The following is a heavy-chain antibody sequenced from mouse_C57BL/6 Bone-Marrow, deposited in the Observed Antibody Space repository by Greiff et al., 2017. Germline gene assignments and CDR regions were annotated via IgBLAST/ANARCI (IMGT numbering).Heavy chain of an antibody. CDR3: AKGYYGSSPYWYFDV. D-gene: IGHD1-1*01. J-gene: IGHJ1*03. CDR2: ISYDGSN. CDR1: GYSITSGYY. V-gene: IGHV3-6*01. Sequence: EVQLQESGPGLVKPSQSLSLTCSVTGYSITSGYYWNWIRQCPGNKLEWMGYISYDGSNNYNPSLKNRISITRDTSKNQFFLKLNSLTAEDTATYYCAKGYYGSSPYWYFDVWGTGTTVTVSS.